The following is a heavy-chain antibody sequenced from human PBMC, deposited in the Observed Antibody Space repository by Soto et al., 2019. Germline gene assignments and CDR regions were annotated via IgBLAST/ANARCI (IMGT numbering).Heavy chain of an antibody. CDR3: AKDRADYGDLEWYFDL. CDR1: GFTFSSYG. V-gene: IGHV3-30*18. CDR2: ISYDGSNK. D-gene: IGHD4-17*01. Sequence: QVQLVESGGGVVQPGRSLRLSCAASGFTFSSYGMHWVRQAPGKGLEWLAVISYDGSNKYYADSVKGRFTISRDNSKNTLYLQMNSLRAEDTAVYYCAKDRADYGDLEWYFDLWGRGTLVTVSS. J-gene: IGHJ2*01.